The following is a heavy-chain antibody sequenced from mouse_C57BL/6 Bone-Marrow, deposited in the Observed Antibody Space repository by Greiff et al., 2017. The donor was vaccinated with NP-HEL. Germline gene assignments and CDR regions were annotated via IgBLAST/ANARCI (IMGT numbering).Heavy chain of an antibody. D-gene: IGHD2-3*01. Sequence: VQLQQSGTVLARPGASVKMSCKTSGYTFTSYWMHWVKQRPGQGLEWIGAIYPGNSDTSYNQKFKGKAKLTAVTSASTAYMELSSLTNEDSAVYYCTRDYDGYYLYAMDYWGQGTSVTVSS. CDR1: GYTFTSYW. V-gene: IGHV1-5*01. J-gene: IGHJ4*01. CDR2: IYPGNSDT. CDR3: TRDYDGYYLYAMDY.